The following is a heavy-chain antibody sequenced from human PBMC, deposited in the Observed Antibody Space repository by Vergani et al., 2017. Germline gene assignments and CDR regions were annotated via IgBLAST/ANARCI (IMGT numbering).Heavy chain of an antibody. CDR2: IYSTGST. J-gene: IGHJ6*02. Sequence: QVQLEESGPGLVTPSETLSLTCTVPGGSFNTYYWSWIRQSPGKGLEWIGYIYSTGSTNYNPALNSRVTMSVDTSKNQFSLKLGSVTAADTAVYVCARVRYRDEASTGYRLEGMDIWGQGTTVTISS. CDR1: GGSFNTYY. D-gene: IGHD3-9*01. CDR3: ARVRYRDEASTGYRLEGMDI. V-gene: IGHV4-59*13.